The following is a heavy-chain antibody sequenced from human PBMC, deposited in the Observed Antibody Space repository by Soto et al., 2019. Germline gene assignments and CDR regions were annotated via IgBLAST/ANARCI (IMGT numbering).Heavy chain of an antibody. J-gene: IGHJ5*02. V-gene: IGHV1-69*12. CDR3: ARAPVITFGGVIVGNWFDP. CDR1: GGTFSSYA. D-gene: IGHD3-16*02. CDR2: IFPIFGTA. Sequence: QVQLVQSGAEVKKPGSSVKVSCKASGGTFSSYAISWVRQAPGQGLEWMGGIFPIFGTANYAQKFQGRVTITADESTSTAYMELSSLRSEDTAVYYCARAPVITFGGVIVGNWFDPWGQGTLVTVSS.